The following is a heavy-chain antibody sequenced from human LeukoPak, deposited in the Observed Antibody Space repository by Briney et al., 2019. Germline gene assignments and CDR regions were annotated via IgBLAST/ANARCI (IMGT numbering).Heavy chain of an antibody. CDR3: AGVTVPAAMIAYWFDP. J-gene: IGHJ5*02. V-gene: IGHV4-4*07. CDR2: IYTSGST. CDR1: GGSISSYY. Sequence: SETLSLTCTVSGGSISSYYWSWIRQPAGKGLEWIGRIYTSGSTNYNPSLKSRVTMSVDTSKNQFSLKLSSVTAAGTAVYYCAGVTVPAAMIAYWFDPWGQGTLVTVSS. D-gene: IGHD2-2*01.